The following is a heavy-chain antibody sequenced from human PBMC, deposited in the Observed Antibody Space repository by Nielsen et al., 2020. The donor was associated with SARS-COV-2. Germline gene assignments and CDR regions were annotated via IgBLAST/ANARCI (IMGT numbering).Heavy chain of an antibody. Sequence: ASVKVSCNASGYTFTSYGISWVRQPPGQGLEWMGWISAYNGNTNYAQKLQGRVTMTTDTSTSTAYMELRSLRSDDTAVYYCARARAGGDTGDYWGQGTLVTVSS. CDR1: GYTFTSYG. CDR3: ARARAGGDTGDY. V-gene: IGHV1-18*01. CDR2: ISAYNGNT. D-gene: IGHD4-17*01. J-gene: IGHJ4*02.